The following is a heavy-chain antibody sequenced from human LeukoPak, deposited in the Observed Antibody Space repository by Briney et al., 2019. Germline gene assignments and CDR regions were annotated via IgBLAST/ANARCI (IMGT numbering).Heavy chain of an antibody. Sequence: SETLSLTCTVSSGSISSGSYYWSWIRQPAGKGLEWIGRIYTSGSTIYNPSLKSRVTISLDTSKNQFSLKLCSVTAADTAVYYCARGHRTAAYESSGSDYWGQGTLVTVSS. CDR1: SGSISSGSYY. CDR3: ARGHRTAAYESSGSDY. J-gene: IGHJ4*02. CDR2: IYTSGST. V-gene: IGHV4-61*02. D-gene: IGHD3-22*01.